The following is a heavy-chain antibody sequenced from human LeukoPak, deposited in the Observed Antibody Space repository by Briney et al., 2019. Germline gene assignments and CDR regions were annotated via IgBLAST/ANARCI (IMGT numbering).Heavy chain of an antibody. Sequence: SQTLSLTCVIYGDSVSSNSASWTWIRQSPSRGLEWLGRTYYRSEWYSDYAVSVRSRITINSDTSNNQFSLHLNSVTPEDTAVYYCARGTSRAFNYWGQGTLVTVSS. CDR1: GDSVSSNSAS. D-gene: IGHD3-3*02. J-gene: IGHJ4*02. CDR3: ARGTSRAFNY. V-gene: IGHV6-1*01. CDR2: TYYRSEWYS.